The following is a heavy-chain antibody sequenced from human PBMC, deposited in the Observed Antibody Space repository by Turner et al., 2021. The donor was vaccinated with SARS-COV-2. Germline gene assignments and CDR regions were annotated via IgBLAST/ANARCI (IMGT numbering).Heavy chain of an antibody. V-gene: IGHV3-13*04. CDR1: GFTFSSYD. J-gene: IGHJ2*01. CDR2: IGTAGDT. Sequence: EVQLVESGGGLVQPGGSLRLSCAASGFTFSSYDMHWVRQATGKGREWVSAIGTAGDTYYPGSVKGRFTISRENAKNSLYLQMNSLRAGDTAVYYCARAGGMTTVLPGYFDLWGRGTLVTVSS. D-gene: IGHD4-17*01. CDR3: ARAGGMTTVLPGYFDL.